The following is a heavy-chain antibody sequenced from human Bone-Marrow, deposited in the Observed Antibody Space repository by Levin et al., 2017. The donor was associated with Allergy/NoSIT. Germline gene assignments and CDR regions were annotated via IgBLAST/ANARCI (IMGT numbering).Heavy chain of an antibody. Sequence: PGESLKISCAASGFTFNDYYMSWIRQAPGKGLEWVSFVSGFGSSIYYADSVKGRFTISRDNAQNSLYLQMNSLGADDTAMYYCARGGRGVGVTRSAFDMWGQGTMVTVSS. CDR2: VSGFGSSI. J-gene: IGHJ3*02. CDR1: GFTFNDYY. V-gene: IGHV3-11*01. D-gene: IGHD1-26*01. CDR3: ARGGRGVGVTRSAFDM.